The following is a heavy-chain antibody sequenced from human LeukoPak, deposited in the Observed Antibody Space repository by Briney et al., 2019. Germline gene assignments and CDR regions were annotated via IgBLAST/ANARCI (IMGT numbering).Heavy chain of an antibody. Sequence: ASVKVSCKGSGYPLTELSIHWVRRAPGKGLEWMGNFDPEDAETIYAQKFQGRVIMTEDTSADTAYMELSSLRSEDTAVYYCKTNYYDSGGYRRDYWGQGTLVTVSS. J-gene: IGHJ4*02. CDR3: KTNYYDSGGYRRDY. CDR2: FDPEDAET. D-gene: IGHD3-22*01. V-gene: IGHV1-24*01. CDR1: GYPLTELS.